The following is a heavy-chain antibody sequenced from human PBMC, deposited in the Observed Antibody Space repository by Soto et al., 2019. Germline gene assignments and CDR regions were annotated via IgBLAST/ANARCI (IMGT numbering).Heavy chain of an antibody. D-gene: IGHD3-10*01. J-gene: IGHJ6*02. V-gene: IGHV1-3*01. CDR2: INAGNGNT. CDR1: GYTFTSYA. CDR3: ARGGEYGSGRTNYYYYGMDV. Sequence: ASVKVSCKASGYTFTSYAMHWVRQAPGQRLEWMGWINAGNGNTKYSQKFQGRVTITRDTSASTAYMELSSLRSEDTAVYYCARGGEYGSGRTNYYYYGMDVWGQGTTVTVSS.